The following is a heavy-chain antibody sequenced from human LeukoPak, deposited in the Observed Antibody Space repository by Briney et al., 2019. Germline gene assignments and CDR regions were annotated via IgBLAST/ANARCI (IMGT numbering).Heavy chain of an antibody. V-gene: IGHV3-9*01. CDR3: ARDLWGSYFFDY. CDR1: GFTFDDYA. Sequence: PGRSLRLSCAASGFTFDDYAMHWVRQAPGKGLEWVSGINWNGGSTGYADSVKGRFTISRDNAKNSLYLQMNSLRAEDTALYYCARDLWGSYFFDYWGQGTLVTVSS. J-gene: IGHJ4*02. D-gene: IGHD3-16*01. CDR2: INWNGGST.